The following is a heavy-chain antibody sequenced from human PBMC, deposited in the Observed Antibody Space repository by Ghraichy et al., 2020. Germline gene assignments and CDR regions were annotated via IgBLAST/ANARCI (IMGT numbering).Heavy chain of an antibody. J-gene: IGHJ4*02. CDR3: ARGGRTGFDY. D-gene: IGHD3-16*01. Sequence: SETLSLTCAVSGGSISSGGYSWSWIRQPPGKGLEWIGYIYHSGSTYYNPSLKSRVTISVDRSKNQFSLKLSSVTAADTAVYYCARGGRTGFDYWGQGTLVTVSS. CDR2: IYHSGST. CDR1: GGSISSGGYS. V-gene: IGHV4-30-2*01.